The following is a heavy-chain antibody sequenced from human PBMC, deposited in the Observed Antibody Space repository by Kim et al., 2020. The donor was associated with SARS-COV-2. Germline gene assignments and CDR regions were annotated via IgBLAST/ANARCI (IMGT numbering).Heavy chain of an antibody. D-gene: IGHD6-19*01. CDR1: GGSISSGSYY. Sequence: SETLSLTCTVSGGSISSGSYYWGWIRQPPGKGLEWIGSIYYSGSTYYNPSLKSRVTISADTSKNQFSLKLSSVTAADTAVYYCARHGDSRQWLVRYWGQGTLVTVSS. V-gene: IGHV4-39*01. CDR2: IYYSGST. CDR3: ARHGDSRQWLVRY. J-gene: IGHJ4*02.